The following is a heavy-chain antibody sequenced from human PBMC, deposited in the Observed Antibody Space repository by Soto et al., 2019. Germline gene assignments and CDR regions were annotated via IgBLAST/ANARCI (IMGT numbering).Heavy chain of an antibody. CDR3: ARGPTPSWSSYRFSYFDS. CDR1: GASISSAAYY. CDR2: ISYSGYT. J-gene: IGHJ4*01. D-gene: IGHD3-16*02. Sequence: SETLSLTCTVSGASISSAAYYWSWIRQRPGEGLEWIGFISYSGYTFQNPSLKSRLLLSVATSKNQFSLELSFVTAADTAVYYCARGPTPSWSSYRFSYFDSWGPGSLVTVSS. V-gene: IGHV4-31*02.